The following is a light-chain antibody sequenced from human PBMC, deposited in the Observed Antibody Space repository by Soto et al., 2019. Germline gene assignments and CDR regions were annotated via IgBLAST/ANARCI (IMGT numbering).Light chain of an antibody. V-gene: IGLV1-40*01. CDR1: SSNIGAGYD. J-gene: IGLJ3*02. CDR3: QSFDRSLTAWV. Sequence: QSALTQPPSVSGAPGQRVTISCTGSSSNIGAGYDVHWYQQLPGTAPTLLISGNTDRPSGVPDRFSGSKSGTSASLAITRLQTEDEADYYCQSFDRSLTAWVFGGGTKLTVL. CDR2: GNT.